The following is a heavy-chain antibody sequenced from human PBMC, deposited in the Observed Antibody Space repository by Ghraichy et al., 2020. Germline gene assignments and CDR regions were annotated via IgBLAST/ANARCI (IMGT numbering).Heavy chain of an antibody. CDR3: VRGLRSSSSQATTFDY. CDR1: GGSVISYY. D-gene: IGHD6-6*01. V-gene: IGHV4-59*02. Sequence: SQTLSLTCTVSGGSVISYYWSWIRQPPGRGLEWIGYMYHTGSTTCNPSLKSRVDISLDTSKNQFSLKLTSVTAADTAIYYCVRGLRSSSSQATTFDYWGPGTLVTVSS. J-gene: IGHJ4*02. CDR2: MYHTGST.